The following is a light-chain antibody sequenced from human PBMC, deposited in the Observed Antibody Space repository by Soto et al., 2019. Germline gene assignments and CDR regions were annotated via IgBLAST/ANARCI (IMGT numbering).Light chain of an antibody. V-gene: IGKV3-20*01. CDR2: AAS. J-gene: IGKJ1*01. CDR1: QSVPGTY. Sequence: EIVLTQSPGTLSLSPGERATLSCRASQSVPGTYLACHQQKPGKSPSLLIFAASSRATGIPGRFSGSGSGTDFTLTISRLEPEDCAVYYRQKYGSTPWTFGQGTKLEIK. CDR3: QKYGSTPWT.